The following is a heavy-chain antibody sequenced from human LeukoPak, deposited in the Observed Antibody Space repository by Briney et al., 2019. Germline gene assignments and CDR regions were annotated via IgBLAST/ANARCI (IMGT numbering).Heavy chain of an antibody. Sequence: GGSLRLSCEASGFTFSSYWMHWVRQAPGKGLVWVSRINSDGSTTTYADSVKGRFTISRDNAKNTLYLQMNSLKTEDTAVYYCTRWYYYDAESDGAFDIWGQGTMVTVSS. CDR3: TRWYYYDAESDGAFDI. CDR2: INSDGSTT. V-gene: IGHV3-74*01. CDR1: GFTFSSYW. J-gene: IGHJ3*02. D-gene: IGHD3-22*01.